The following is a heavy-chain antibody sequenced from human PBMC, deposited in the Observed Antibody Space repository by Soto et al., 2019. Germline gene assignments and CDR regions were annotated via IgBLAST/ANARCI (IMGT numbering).Heavy chain of an antibody. CDR3: AVVGNYLSMDV. J-gene: IGHJ6*02. CDR1: GYTFTSYY. D-gene: IGHD4-4*01. V-gene: IGHV1-46*01. Sequence: QVQLLQSGAEVKKPGASVKVSCKASGYTFTSYYRHWVRLAPGQGLEWMGIINPDGGGTSYAQQFPGRVIMTRDTSTSTVYMEMSSLRSDDTGVYYCAVVGNYLSMDVWGHGTTVTVSS. CDR2: INPDGGGT.